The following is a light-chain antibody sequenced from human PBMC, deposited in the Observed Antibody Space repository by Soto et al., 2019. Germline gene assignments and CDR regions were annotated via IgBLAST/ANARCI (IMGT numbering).Light chain of an antibody. J-gene: IGKJ4*01. CDR3: QQFNDYPLT. CDR2: GAS. Sequence: GARVTITCRASQAISSYLAWYQQKPGKPPKLLIYGASTLQSDVPSRFSGSGSGTEFTLTVSSLQAEDSATYYCQQFNDYPLTFGGGTKVDIK. CDR1: QAISSY. V-gene: IGKV1-9*01.